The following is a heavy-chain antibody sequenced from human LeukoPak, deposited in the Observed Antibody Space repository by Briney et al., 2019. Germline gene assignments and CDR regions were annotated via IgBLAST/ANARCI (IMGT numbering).Heavy chain of an antibody. CDR2: INSDGSST. CDR3: AREWSGFGELPDY. J-gene: IGHJ4*02. CDR1: GFTFSSHW. V-gene: IGHV3-74*01. D-gene: IGHD3-10*01. Sequence: GGSLRLSCAASGFTFSSHWMHWARQAPGKGLVWVSRINSDGSSTSYADSVKGRFTISRDNAKNTLYLQMNSLRVEDTAVYYCAREWSGFGELPDYWGQGTLVTVSS.